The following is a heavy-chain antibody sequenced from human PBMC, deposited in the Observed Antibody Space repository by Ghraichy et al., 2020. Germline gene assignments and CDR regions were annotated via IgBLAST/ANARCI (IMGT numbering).Heavy chain of an antibody. J-gene: IGHJ6*02. Sequence: SETLSLTCTVSGGSISSYYWSWIRQPPGKGLEWIGYIYYSGSTNYNPSLKSRVTISVDTSKNQFSLKLSSVTAADTAVYYCARGNWGSSSFLFESYYYYGMDVWGQGTTVTVSS. V-gene: IGHV4-59*01. D-gene: IGHD6-6*01. CDR2: IYYSGST. CDR1: GGSISSYY. CDR3: ARGNWGSSSFLFESYYYYGMDV.